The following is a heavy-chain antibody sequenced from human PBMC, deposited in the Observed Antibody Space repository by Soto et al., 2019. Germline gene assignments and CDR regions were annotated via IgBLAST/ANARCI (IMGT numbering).Heavy chain of an antibody. CDR2: IYSSGGT. CDR1: GFTVSSNY. CDR3: AKEWGRDSNGPIDY. V-gene: IGHV3-66*01. Sequence: EVQLVESGGGLVQPGGSLRLSCAASGFTVSSNYMSWVRQAPGKGLEWVSLIYSSGGTHYADSVKGRFTISRDNSKNTLYLQMNSLRAEDTAVYYCAKEWGRDSNGPIDYWGQGTLVTVSS. D-gene: IGHD3-22*01. J-gene: IGHJ4*02.